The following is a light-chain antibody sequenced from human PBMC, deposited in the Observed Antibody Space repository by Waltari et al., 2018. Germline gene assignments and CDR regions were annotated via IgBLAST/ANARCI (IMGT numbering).Light chain of an antibody. CDR1: SSNIGTNY. CDR3: AAWDDSLSGNV. V-gene: IGLV1-47*01. Sequence: QSVLTQPPSASGTPGQRIIISCSGSSSNIGTNYVYWYQQFPGTAPKVLIYTTNQRPSGVPDRFSGSKSGTSASLAISGLRSEDEADYYCAAWDDSLSGNVFGTGTKVTVL. J-gene: IGLJ1*01. CDR2: TTN.